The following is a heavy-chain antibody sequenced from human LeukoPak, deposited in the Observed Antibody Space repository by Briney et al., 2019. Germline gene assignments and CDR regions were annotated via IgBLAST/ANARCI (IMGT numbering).Heavy chain of an antibody. CDR1: RFTFSNYA. CDR3: AKASGYSSGWRFDY. V-gene: IGHV3-23*01. Sequence: PGGSLRLSCAASRFTFSNYAMHWVRQAPGKGLEWVSSIGASGGSPHYADSVEGRFTISRDNSKNTLYLQMNSLRAEDTAVYYCAKASGYSSGWRFDYWGQGTLVTVSS. J-gene: IGHJ4*02. D-gene: IGHD6-19*01. CDR2: IGASGGSP.